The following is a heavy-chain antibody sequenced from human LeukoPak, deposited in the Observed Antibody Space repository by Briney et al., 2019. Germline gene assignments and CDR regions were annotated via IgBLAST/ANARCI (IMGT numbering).Heavy chain of an antibody. D-gene: IGHD6-13*01. Sequence: SETLSLTCAVYGGSFSGYYWSWIRQPPGKGLEWIGEINHSGSTNYNPSLKSRVTISVDTSKNQFSLQLNSMTPEDTAVYYCARDGSKGRSSSWYEGFDPWGQGTLVTVSS. J-gene: IGHJ5*02. CDR2: INHSGST. CDR3: ARDGSKGRSSSWYEGFDP. V-gene: IGHV4-34*01. CDR1: GGSFSGYY.